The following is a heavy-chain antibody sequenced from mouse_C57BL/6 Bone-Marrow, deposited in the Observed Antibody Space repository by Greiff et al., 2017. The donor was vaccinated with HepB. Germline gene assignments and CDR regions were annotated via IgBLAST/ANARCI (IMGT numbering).Heavy chain of an antibody. J-gene: IGHJ1*03. Sequence: EVKLVESGGGLVQPGGSLKLSCAASGFTFSDYYMSWVRQTPEKRLEWVAYISNGGGSTYYPDTVKGRFTISRDNAKNTLYLQMSRLKSEDTAMYYCARQITTVVAHWYFDVWGTGTTVTVSS. V-gene: IGHV5-12*01. CDR3: ARQITTVVAHWYFDV. D-gene: IGHD1-1*01. CDR1: GFTFSDYY. CDR2: ISNGGGST.